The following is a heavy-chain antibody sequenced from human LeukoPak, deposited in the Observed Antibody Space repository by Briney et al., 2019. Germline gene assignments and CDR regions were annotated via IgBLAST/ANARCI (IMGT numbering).Heavy chain of an antibody. CDR1: GYTFTSYA. D-gene: IGHD2-2*01. V-gene: IGHV1-18*01. CDR3: ARGSVVVPAATDY. J-gene: IGHJ4*02. Sequence: ASVKVSCKASGYTFTSYAMNWVRQAPGQGLEWMGWISAYNGNTNYAQKLQGRVTMTTDTSTSTAYMELRRLRSDDTAVYYCARGSVVVPAATDYWGQGTLVTVSA. CDR2: ISAYNGNT.